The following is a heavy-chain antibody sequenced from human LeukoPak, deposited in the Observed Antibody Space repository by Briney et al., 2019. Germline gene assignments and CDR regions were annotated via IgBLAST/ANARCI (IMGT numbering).Heavy chain of an antibody. CDR2: INTNNGGT. V-gene: IGHV1-2*02. CDR1: GYTFTGYY. CDR3: ARDFDEVGATVFDY. Sequence: ASVKVSCKASGYTFTGYYMHWVRQAPGQGLEWMGWINTNNGGTKYAQKFQGRVTMTRDTSISTAYMDLSRLRSDDTAVYYRARDFDEVGATVFDYWGQGTLVTVSS. J-gene: IGHJ4*02. D-gene: IGHD1-26*01.